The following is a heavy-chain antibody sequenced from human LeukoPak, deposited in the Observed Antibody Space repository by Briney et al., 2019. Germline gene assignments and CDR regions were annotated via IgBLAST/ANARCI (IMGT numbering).Heavy chain of an antibody. CDR3: ASVYYYGSGSYYTLAPGYFDL. Sequence: ASVKVSCKASGYTFTGYYMHWVRQAPGQGLEWMGRINPNSGGTNYAQRFQGRVTMTRDTSISTAYMELSRLRSDDTAEYYCASVYYYGSGSYYTLAPGYFDLWGRGTLVTVSS. J-gene: IGHJ2*01. CDR2: INPNSGGT. D-gene: IGHD3-10*01. CDR1: GYTFTGYY. V-gene: IGHV1-2*06.